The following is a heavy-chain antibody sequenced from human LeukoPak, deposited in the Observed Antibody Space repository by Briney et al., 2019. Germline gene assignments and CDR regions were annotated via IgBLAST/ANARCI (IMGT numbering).Heavy chain of an antibody. CDR3: ARSQFGELLNGFDY. J-gene: IGHJ4*02. Sequence: GGSLRLSCAASGFTFDDYGMSWVRQAPGKGLEWISGVNWNGGSTGYADSVKGRFTISRDNAKNSLYLQMNSLRVEDTAVYYCARSQFGELLNGFDYWGQGTLVTVSS. V-gene: IGHV3-20*04. CDR2: VNWNGGST. CDR1: GFTFDDYG. D-gene: IGHD3-10*01.